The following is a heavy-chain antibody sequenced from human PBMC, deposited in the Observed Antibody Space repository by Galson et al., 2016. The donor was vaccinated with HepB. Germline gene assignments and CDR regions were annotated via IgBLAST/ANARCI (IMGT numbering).Heavy chain of an antibody. Sequence: SETLSFTCGVSGASIISRDWWTWVRQPPGKGLEWIGQVYHSGTTNYSPSPKSRATISVDNSKNQFSLMLSSVTAADTAVYYCARQYTGSHLDYWGRGALVTVSS. CDR1: GASIISRDW. CDR3: ARQYTGSHLDY. V-gene: IGHV4-4*02. D-gene: IGHD1-26*01. J-gene: IGHJ4*02. CDR2: VYHSGTT.